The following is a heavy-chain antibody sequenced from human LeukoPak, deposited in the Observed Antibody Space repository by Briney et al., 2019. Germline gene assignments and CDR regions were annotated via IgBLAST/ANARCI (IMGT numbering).Heavy chain of an antibody. J-gene: IGHJ3*02. CDR1: GGSFSGYY. CDR3: ARHYGAFDI. Sequence: SETLSLTCAVYGGSFSGYYWSWIRQPPGKGLEWIGEINHSGSTNYNPSLKSRVTISVDTSKNQLSLKLSSVTAADTAVYYCARHYGAFDIWGQGTWSPSLQ. D-gene: IGHD3-16*01. CDR2: INHSGST. V-gene: IGHV4-34*01.